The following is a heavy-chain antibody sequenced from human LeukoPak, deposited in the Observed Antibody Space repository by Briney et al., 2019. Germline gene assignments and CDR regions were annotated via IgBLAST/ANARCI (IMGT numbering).Heavy chain of an antibody. D-gene: IGHD1-26*01. CDR2: ISWDGGST. J-gene: IGHJ5*02. CDR1: GFTFDDYA. V-gene: IGHV3-43D*03. CDR3: AKGVGATTGWFDP. Sequence: PGGSLRLSCAASGFTFDDYAMHWVRQAPGKGLEWVSLISWDGGSTYYADSVKGRFTISRDNSKNSLYLQMNSLRAEDTALYYCAKGVGATTGWFDPWGQGTLVTVSS.